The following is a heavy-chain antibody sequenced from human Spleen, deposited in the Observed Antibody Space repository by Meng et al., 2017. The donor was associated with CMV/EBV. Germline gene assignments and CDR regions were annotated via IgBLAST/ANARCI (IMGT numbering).Heavy chain of an antibody. CDR3: TRGWYSSSSGHDAFEI. D-gene: IGHD6-6*01. CDR2: VSAYNGNT. Sequence: ASVKVSCKASGYTFTSYGINWVRRAPGQGLEWMGWVSAYNGNTKYAQKVQGRVTMTTDTSTSTVYMELTSLTSDDTAVYYCTRGWYSSSSGHDAFEIWGQGTMVTVSS. V-gene: IGHV1-18*01. J-gene: IGHJ3*02. CDR1: GYTFTSYG.